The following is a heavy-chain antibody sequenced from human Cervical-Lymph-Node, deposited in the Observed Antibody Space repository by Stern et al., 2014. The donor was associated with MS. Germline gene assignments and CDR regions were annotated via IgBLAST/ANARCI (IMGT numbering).Heavy chain of an antibody. V-gene: IGHV4-61*02. CDR1: GGSVSSGSYY. CDR3: ATSFGGVPMFY. CDR2: ACTTGST. D-gene: IGHD3-3*01. Sequence: QVQLQESGPGLVKPSQTLSLTCSVSGGSVSSGSYYWSWVRQPAGKGLQWIGCACTTGSTDYNPAHNSRFTISQDTSKNHFSLTLRSVTAADTAVYYCATSFGGVPMFYWGQGTLVTVSS. J-gene: IGHJ4*02.